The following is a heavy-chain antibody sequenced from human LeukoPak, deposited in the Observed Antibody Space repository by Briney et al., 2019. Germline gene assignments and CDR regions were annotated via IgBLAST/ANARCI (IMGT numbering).Heavy chain of an antibody. CDR1: GDSISTDC. Sequence: SETLSLPCIVSGDSISTDCWSWIRQSPGKGLEWIGYINYNGSTEYNPSLKSRVTISVDRSKNHVSLKMKSVTAADTAMYYCARLDCISDRCYNYWGLGTLVTVSS. V-gene: IGHV4-59*08. J-gene: IGHJ4*02. D-gene: IGHD4/OR15-4a*01. CDR3: ARLDCISDRCYNY. CDR2: INYNGST.